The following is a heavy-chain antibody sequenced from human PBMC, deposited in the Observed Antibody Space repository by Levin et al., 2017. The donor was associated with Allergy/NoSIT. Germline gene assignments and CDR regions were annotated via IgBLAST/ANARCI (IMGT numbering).Heavy chain of an antibody. Sequence: AASVKVSCKASGYTFTGYYMHWVRQAPGQGLEWMGWINPNSGGTNYAQKFQGRVTMTRDTSISTAYMELSRLRSDDTAVYYCARDHPSLPLHGGHIPNTAFDSWGQGTMVTVSS. V-gene: IGHV1-2*02. D-gene: IGHD4-23*01. CDR1: GYTFTGYY. J-gene: IGHJ3*02. CDR2: INPNSGGT. CDR3: ARDHPSLPLHGGHIPNTAFDS.